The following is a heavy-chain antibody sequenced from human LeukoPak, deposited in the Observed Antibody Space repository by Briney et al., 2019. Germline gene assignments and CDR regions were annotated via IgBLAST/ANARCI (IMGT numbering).Heavy chain of an antibody. V-gene: IGHV3-74*01. Sequence: GGSLRLSCAASGFTLSSYWIHWVRQAPGKGLLWVSRIDGDGSSTTYADSVKGRFTISRDNAKNTLYLQMTSLRVDDTTVYYYVRDYYGSGKTRWFDPWAEGTLVTVSS. CDR3: VRDYYGSGKTRWFDP. CDR2: IDGDGSST. J-gene: IGHJ5*02. D-gene: IGHD3-10*01. CDR1: GFTLSSYW.